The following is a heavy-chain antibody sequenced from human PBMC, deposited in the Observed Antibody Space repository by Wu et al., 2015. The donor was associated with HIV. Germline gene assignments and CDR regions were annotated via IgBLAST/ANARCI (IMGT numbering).Heavy chain of an antibody. CDR1: GGTASEESLSTYS. V-gene: IGHV1-69*12. Sequence: QVQLVQSGTEVKKPGSSVRVSCKASGGTASEESLSTYSIIWVRQAPGRGLEWMGGVITVFGITNYAQKKFSRQSQTVTADEVTGTXYMELTSPRQLTDTAPVYYCARGVRYGWGATTPKNNWGPG. CDR2: VITVFGIT. J-gene: IGHJ4*02. CDR3: ARGVRYGWGATTPKNN. D-gene: IGHD1-26*01.